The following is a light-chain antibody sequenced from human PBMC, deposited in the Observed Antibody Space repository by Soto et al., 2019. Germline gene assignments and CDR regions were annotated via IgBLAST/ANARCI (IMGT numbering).Light chain of an antibody. CDR3: QQYGKLPIT. J-gene: IGKJ5*01. V-gene: IGKV3D-15*02. Sequence: EIVMTQSASTLSGSSGERATLSCGASQSVSSNLAWYQQKPGQAPRLLIYGASTRAAGIPDRFSGSGYGTDFTLTISSLEPEDFAVYYCQQYGKLPITFGQGTRLEIK. CDR2: GAS. CDR1: QSVSSN.